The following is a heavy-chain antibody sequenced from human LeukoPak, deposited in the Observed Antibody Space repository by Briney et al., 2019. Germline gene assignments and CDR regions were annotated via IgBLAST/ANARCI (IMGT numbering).Heavy chain of an antibody. CDR2: IYTTGST. CDR1: GGSISSGDYY. V-gene: IGHV4-61*02. CDR3: ARDRGISTARGVPSWFDS. J-gene: IGHJ5*01. Sequence: SETLSLTCTVSGGSISSGDYYWTWIRQPAGKGLEWIGRIYTTGSTSYNPSLKNRVTISVDTSKNQISLKLSSVTAADTAVYYCARDRGISTARGVPSWFDSWGQGTLVTVSS. D-gene: IGHD3-10*01.